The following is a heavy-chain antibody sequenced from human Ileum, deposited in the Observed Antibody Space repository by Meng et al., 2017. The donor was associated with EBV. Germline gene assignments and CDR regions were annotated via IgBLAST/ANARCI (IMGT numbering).Heavy chain of an antibody. V-gene: IGHV4-4*02. CDR2: VYHRGDT. CDR3: GRDQGRELINH. J-gene: IGHJ4*02. Sequence: QESGPGLVKPSRTLSLPCTVSGDSIISDIWWSWVRQPPGKGLEWIGEVYHRGDTNYNPSLKSRVDISVDKSKNQFYLSLFSVTAADTAVYYCGRDQGRELINHWGQGTLVTVSS. CDR1: GDSIISDIW. D-gene: IGHD1-7*01.